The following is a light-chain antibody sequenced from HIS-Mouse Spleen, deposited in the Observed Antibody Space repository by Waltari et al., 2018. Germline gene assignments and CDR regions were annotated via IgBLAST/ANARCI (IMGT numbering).Light chain of an antibody. CDR3: CSYAGSSTWV. Sequence: QSALTPPASVSGSPGQSITISCTGTSSDVGSYNLVAWYQQHPGKAPELMIYEGSKRHSGFSNRFSGSKSGNTASLTISGLQAEDEADYYCCSYAGSSTWVFGGGTKLTVL. CDR2: EGS. J-gene: IGLJ3*02. V-gene: IGLV2-23*01. CDR1: SSDVGSYNL.